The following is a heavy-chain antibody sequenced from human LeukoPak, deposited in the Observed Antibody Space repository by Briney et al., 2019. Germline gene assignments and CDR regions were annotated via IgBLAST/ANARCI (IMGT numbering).Heavy chain of an antibody. Sequence: GASVKVSCKASGYTFTGYYMHWVRQAPGQGLEWMGWINPNSGGTNYAQKFRGRVTMTRDTSISTAYMELSRLRSDDTAVYYCARDRHIAARRSGWFDPWGQGTLVTVSS. J-gene: IGHJ5*02. CDR2: INPNSGGT. CDR1: GYTFTGYY. V-gene: IGHV1-2*02. CDR3: ARDRHIAARRSGWFDP. D-gene: IGHD6-6*01.